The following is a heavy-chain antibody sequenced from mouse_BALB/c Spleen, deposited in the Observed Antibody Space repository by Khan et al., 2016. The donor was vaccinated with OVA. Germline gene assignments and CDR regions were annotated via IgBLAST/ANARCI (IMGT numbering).Heavy chain of an antibody. D-gene: IGHD1-1*01. V-gene: IGHV1-18*01. J-gene: IGHJ2*01. CDR3: TRGGHGSPFDY. Sequence: LKESGPELVKPGASVKIPCKASGYTFTDYNMDWVKQSHGKSLEWIGDITPNNGGTIYNQRFKGKATLTVDKSSSTAYMELRSLTSEDTAVYYCTRGGHGSPFDYWGQGTTLTVSS. CDR1: GYTFTDYN. CDR2: ITPNNGGT.